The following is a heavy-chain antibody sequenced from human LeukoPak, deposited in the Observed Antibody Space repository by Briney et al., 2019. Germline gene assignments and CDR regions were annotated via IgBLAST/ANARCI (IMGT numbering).Heavy chain of an antibody. CDR2: ISSGGNTM. V-gene: IGHV3-48*03. Sequence: PGGSLRLTCAASGFTPSSFVMSWVRQAPERGLGWVSYISSGGNTMYYVDSVKGRFTISRDDAKNSLYLQMNSLRAEDTAVYYCARDFGGVAGTWYDAFDIWGQGKMVTVSS. D-gene: IGHD6-19*01. CDR1: GFTPSSFV. CDR3: ARDFGGVAGTWYDAFDI. J-gene: IGHJ3*02.